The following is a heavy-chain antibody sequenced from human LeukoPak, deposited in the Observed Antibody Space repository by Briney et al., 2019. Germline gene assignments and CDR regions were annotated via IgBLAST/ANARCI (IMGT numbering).Heavy chain of an antibody. CDR2: INPNSGGT. D-gene: IGHD5-18*01. J-gene: IGHJ5*02. V-gene: IGHV1-2*06. CDR3: ARVRIRQNLHWFDP. CDR1: GYTFTGYY. Sequence: ASVKVSCKASGYTFTGYYMHWVRQAPGQGLEWMGRINPNSGGTNYAQKFQGGVTMTRDTSISTAYMELSRLRSDDTAVYYCARVRIRQNLHWFDPWGQGTLVTVSS.